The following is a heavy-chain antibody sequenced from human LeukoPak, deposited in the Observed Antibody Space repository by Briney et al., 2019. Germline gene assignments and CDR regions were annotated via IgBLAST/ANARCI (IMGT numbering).Heavy chain of an antibody. CDR2: IYPGDSDT. CDR3: ARHARPGGTYYYGMDV. J-gene: IGHJ6*02. D-gene: IGHD3-16*01. CDR1: GYSFTSYW. V-gene: IGHV5-51*01. Sequence: GESLKISCKGSGYSFTSYWIAWVRQVPGKGLEWMGIIYPGDSDTRYSPSFQGQVTFSADKSSSIAYLQWSSLKASDTAIYHCARHARPGGTYYYGMDVWGQGTSVTVSS.